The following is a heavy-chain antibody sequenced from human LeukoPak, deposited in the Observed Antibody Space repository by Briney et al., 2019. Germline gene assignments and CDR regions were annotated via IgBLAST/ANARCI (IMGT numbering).Heavy chain of an antibody. CDR2: IYPRDGST. D-gene: IGHD6-19*01. J-gene: IGHJ4*02. V-gene: IGHV1-46*01. CDR1: GYTFTNNY. Sequence: ASVKVSCKASGYTFTNNYLHWVRQAPGQGLEWMGMIYPRDGSTSYAQNFQGRVTVTRDTSTTTVYMELRGLRSEDTAVYYCARDLVVAVAASTAFDYWGQGTLVTVSS. CDR3: ARDLVVAVAASTAFDY.